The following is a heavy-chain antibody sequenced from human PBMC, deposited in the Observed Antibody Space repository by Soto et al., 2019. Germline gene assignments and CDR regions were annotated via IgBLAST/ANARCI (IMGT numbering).Heavy chain of an antibody. CDR1: GFTFSSYA. CDR2: ISYDGSDK. V-gene: IGHV3-30*18. Sequence: QVQLVESGGGVVQPGRSLRLSCAASGFTFSSYAMHWVRQAPGKGLEWVAVISYDGSDKYYADSVKGRFTISRDNYKNTLNLQMKSLRAEDTAVYYCANALGELSPESYDYWGQGTLITVSS. D-gene: IGHD3-16*02. CDR3: ANALGELSPESYDY. J-gene: IGHJ4*02.